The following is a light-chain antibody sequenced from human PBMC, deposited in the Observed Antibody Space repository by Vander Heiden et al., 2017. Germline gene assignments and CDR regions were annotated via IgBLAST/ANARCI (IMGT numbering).Light chain of an antibody. J-gene: IGKJ1*01. CDR2: AVS. CDR1: QGISTY. Sequence: DLHMTQAPSSLSASVGHRVTITCRASQGISTYLAWYQLNPWKVPDLLIYAVSTFQSGVPSQFSGSKSRMDFTITISRMQTEAVATNSCLKYNSAPQTFSEGTKVEIK. CDR3: LKYNSAPQT. V-gene: IGKV1-27*01.